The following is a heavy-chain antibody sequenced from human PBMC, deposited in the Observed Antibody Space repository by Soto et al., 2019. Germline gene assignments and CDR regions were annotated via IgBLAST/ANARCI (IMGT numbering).Heavy chain of an antibody. CDR2: ISPRSNYR. CDR3: VRGGGGGQFDS. J-gene: IGHJ4*02. D-gene: IGHD2-21*01. V-gene: IGHV3-11*05. Sequence: PGGSLRLSCAACGFSFSDHYMSWIRQAPGKGLEWLSYISPRSNYREYADSVKGRDTISRDNAKKSLFLQMNSLRAEDTGVYYCVRGGGGGQFDSWGQGTLVTVSS. CDR1: GFSFSDHY.